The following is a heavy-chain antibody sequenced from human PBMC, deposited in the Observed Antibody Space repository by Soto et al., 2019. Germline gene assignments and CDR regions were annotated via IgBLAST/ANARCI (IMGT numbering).Heavy chain of an antibody. CDR2: IKQDGSEK. CDR3: ARERGSSSFDY. D-gene: IGHD1-26*01. J-gene: IGHJ4*02. CDR1: GFTFSNYW. Sequence: ESGGGLVQPGGSLRLSCAASGFTFSNYWMSWVRQAPGKGLEWVANIKQDGSEKYYVDSVKGRFTISRDNAKNSLYLQMNSLRAEDTAVYYCARERGSSSFDYWGQGTLVTVSS. V-gene: IGHV3-7*05.